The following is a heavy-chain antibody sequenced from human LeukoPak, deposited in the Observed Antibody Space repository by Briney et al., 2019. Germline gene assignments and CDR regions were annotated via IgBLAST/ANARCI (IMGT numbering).Heavy chain of an antibody. CDR3: ARASTVTYYFDY. CDR2: INSDGSST. Sequence: GGSLRLSCAASGFTFSSYWMHWVRQAPGKGLVWVSRINSDGSSTSYADSVKGRFTISRDNARNTLYLQMNSLRAEGTAVYYCARASTVTYYFDYWGQGTLVTVSS. J-gene: IGHJ4*02. V-gene: IGHV3-74*01. CDR1: GFTFSSYW. D-gene: IGHD4-11*01.